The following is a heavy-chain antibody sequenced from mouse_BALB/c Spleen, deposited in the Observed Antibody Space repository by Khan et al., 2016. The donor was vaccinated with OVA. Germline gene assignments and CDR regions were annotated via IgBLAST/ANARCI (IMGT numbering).Heavy chain of an antibody. CDR3: ARRNYFGYTVAY. CDR1: GSTFTDYY. V-gene: IGHV1-77*01. CDR2: ISPGSGDT. D-gene: IGHD1-2*01. Sequence: QVQLKQSGAELARPGASVKLSCKASGSTFTDYYINWVKQRTGQGLEWIGEISPGSGDTYYNERFKGKATLTADKSSSTAYMQRSSLTSEASTVYCCARRNYFGYTVAYWGQGTLVTVSA. J-gene: IGHJ3*01.